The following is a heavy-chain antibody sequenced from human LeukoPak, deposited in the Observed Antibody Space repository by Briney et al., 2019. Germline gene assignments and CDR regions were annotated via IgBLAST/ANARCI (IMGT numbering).Heavy chain of an antibody. CDR2: IRYDGSNK. V-gene: IGHV3-30*02. J-gene: IGHJ4*02. CDR1: GFTFSSYG. Sequence: GGSLRLSCAASGFTFSSYGMHWVRQAPGKGLEWVAFIRYDGSNKYYADSVKGRFTISRDNSKNTLYLQMNSLRAEDTAVYYCAKDFPCSSWQFDYWGQGTLGSVSS. D-gene: IGHD6-13*01. CDR3: AKDFPCSSWQFDY.